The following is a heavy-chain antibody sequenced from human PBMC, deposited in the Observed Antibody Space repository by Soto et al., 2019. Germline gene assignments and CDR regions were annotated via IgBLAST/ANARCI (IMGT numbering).Heavy chain of an antibody. CDR2: MYKTGET. J-gene: IGHJ6*02. V-gene: IGHV4-61*01. CDR3: MKAHESGDFLGMSV. CDR1: GGSVSTGMKY. D-gene: IGHD3-10*01. Sequence: SETLSLTCTVSGGSVSTGMKYWGWVRQPPGKALEFIGYMYKTGETLLNSSLKSRVTLSMETSKNQFSLTLSSVTAADTAVYFCMKAHESGDFLGMSVWGPGTTVTISS.